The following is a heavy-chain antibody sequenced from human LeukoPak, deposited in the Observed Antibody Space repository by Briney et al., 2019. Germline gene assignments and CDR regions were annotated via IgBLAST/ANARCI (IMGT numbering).Heavy chain of an antibody. J-gene: IGHJ4*02. CDR2: INPNDGDT. V-gene: IGHV1-2*02. CDR3: ARANFLYCSSSTCLFDY. D-gene: IGHD2-2*01. Sequence: ASVKVSCKASGYTFTDYYMHWVRQGPGQGFEWMGWINPNDGDTNYALKFQGRVTMTRDTSISTAHMEVSRLRSDDTAVYYCARANFLYCSSSTCLFDYWGQGTLVTVSS. CDR1: GYTFTDYY.